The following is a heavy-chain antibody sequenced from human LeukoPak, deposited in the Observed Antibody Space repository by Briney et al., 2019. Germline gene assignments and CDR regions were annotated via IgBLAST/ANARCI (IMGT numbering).Heavy chain of an antibody. CDR3: ARIGASVGAIDY. Sequence: GGSLRLSCAASGFTFSSYWMHWVRQAPGKGLVWVSRINSDGITTSYADSVKGRFTISRDNTKNTLYLQMNSLRAEDTAVYYCARIGASVGAIDYWGQGTLVTVSS. J-gene: IGHJ4*02. CDR1: GFTFSSYW. V-gene: IGHV3-74*01. CDR2: INSDGITT. D-gene: IGHD1-26*01.